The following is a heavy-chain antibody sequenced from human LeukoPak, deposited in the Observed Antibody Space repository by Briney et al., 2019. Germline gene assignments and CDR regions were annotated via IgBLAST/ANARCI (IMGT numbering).Heavy chain of an antibody. Sequence: SETLSLTCTVSGGSISSYYWSWIRQPPGKGLEWIGYIYTSGSTNYNPSLKSRVTMSVDTSKNQFSLKLSSVTAADTAVYYCARGGNWFDPWGQGTLVTVSS. V-gene: IGHV4-4*08. CDR1: GGSISSYY. CDR3: ARGGNWFDP. J-gene: IGHJ5*02. CDR2: IYTSGST.